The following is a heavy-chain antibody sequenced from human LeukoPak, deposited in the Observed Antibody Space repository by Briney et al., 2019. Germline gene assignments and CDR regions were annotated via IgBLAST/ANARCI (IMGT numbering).Heavy chain of an antibody. J-gene: IGHJ4*02. CDR3: AKRLTFDY. CDR2: IFGSGGST. Sequence: PGGSLRLSCAASGFTFSSYAMYWVRQAPGKGLEWVSGIFGSGGSTHYADSVKGRFTISRDNSKNTVYLQMNSLRAEDTAVYYCAKRLTFDYWGQGTLVTVSS. CDR1: GFTFSSYA. V-gene: IGHV3-23*01.